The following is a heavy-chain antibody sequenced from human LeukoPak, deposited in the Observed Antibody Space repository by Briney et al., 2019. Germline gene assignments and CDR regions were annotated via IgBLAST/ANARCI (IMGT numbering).Heavy chain of an antibody. CDR3: ARGTCGGDCQEVYYYYYGMDV. CDR2: IWYDGSNK. V-gene: IGHV3-33*01. J-gene: IGHJ6*02. Sequence: PGGSLRLSCAASGFTFSSYGMHWVRQAPGKGLEWVAVIWYDGSNKYYADSVKGRFTISRDNSKNTLYLQMNSLRAEDTAVYYCARGTCGGDCQEVYYYYYGMDVWGQGTTATVSS. CDR1: GFTFSSYG. D-gene: IGHD2-21*02.